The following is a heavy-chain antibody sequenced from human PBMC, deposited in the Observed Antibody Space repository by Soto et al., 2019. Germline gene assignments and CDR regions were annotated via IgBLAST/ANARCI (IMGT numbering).Heavy chain of an antibody. Sequence: QVQLQESGPGLVKPSQTLSLTCTVSSGSISSGGYYWSWIRQHQGKGLEWIGYIYYSGSTYYNPVLTSRVTISIDPSKNLGSRKLSSVTSADTAVYSWAREDSGSTTTYFDFWGQGTLVTVSS. J-gene: IGHJ4*02. CDR1: SGSISSGGYY. D-gene: IGHD2-2*01. V-gene: IGHV4-31*03. CDR2: IYYSGST. CDR3: AREDSGSTTTYFDF.